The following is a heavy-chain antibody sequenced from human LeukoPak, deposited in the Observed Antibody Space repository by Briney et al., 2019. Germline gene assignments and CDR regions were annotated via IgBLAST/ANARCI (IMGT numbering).Heavy chain of an antibody. V-gene: IGHV4-39*01. D-gene: IGHD1-7*01. CDR2: IYYSGST. CDR3: ARHERTGTTYHFDY. CDR1: GGSISSSSYY. J-gene: IGHJ4*02. Sequence: PSETLSLTCTVSGGSISSSSYYWGWIRQPPGKGLEWLGRIYYSGSTYYNPSLKSRLTISVDTSKNQSSLKLSSVTAADTAVYYCARHERTGTTYHFDYWGQGTLVTVSS.